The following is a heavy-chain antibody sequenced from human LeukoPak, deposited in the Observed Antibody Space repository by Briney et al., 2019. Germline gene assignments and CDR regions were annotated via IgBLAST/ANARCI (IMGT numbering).Heavy chain of an antibody. D-gene: IGHD3-22*01. J-gene: IGHJ5*02. CDR2: INPNSGGT. CDR3: ARGGDNYYDSSGYYYWFDP. Sequence: ASVKVSCKASGYTFTGYYMHWVRQAPGQGLEWMGWINPNSGGTNYAQKFQGRVTMTRDTSISTAYMEPSRLRSDDTAVYYCARGGDNYYDSSGYYYWFDPWGQGTLVTVSS. V-gene: IGHV1-2*02. CDR1: GYTFTGYY.